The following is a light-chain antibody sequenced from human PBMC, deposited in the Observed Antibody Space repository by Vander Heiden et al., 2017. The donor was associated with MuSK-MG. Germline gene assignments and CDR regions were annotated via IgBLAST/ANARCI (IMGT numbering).Light chain of an antibody. CDR3: HYRDSTTNNVM. V-gene: IGLV3-19*01. J-gene: IGLJ3*02. CDR2: GKN. CDR1: RLRDSY. Sequence: SCQMTQDPAVSVALGETVKITCQGGRLRDSYASWYQQKPGQAPVIILYGKNNRPSGIPDRFSGSTSENTASLTIAGAQAEDDADYYCHYRDSTTNNVMFGGGTKLPVL.